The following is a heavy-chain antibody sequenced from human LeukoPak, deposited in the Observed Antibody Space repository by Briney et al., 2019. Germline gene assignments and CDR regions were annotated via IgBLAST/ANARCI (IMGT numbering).Heavy chain of an antibody. Sequence: RASVKVSCKASGGTFSSYAISWVRQAPGQGLEWMGGIIPIFGTANYAQKFQGRVTITAGKSTSTAYMELSSLRSEDTAVYYCARTKQWLVPFDYWGQGTLVTVSS. CDR3: ARTKQWLVPFDY. D-gene: IGHD6-19*01. CDR1: GGTFSSYA. J-gene: IGHJ4*02. CDR2: IIPIFGTA. V-gene: IGHV1-69*06.